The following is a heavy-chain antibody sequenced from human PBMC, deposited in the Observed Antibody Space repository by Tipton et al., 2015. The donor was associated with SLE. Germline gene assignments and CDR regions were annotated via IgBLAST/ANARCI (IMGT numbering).Heavy chain of an antibody. Sequence: TLSLTCTVSGGSISSYYWSWIRQPPGKGLEWIGYIYYSGSTYYNPSLKSRVTISVDTSKNQFSLKLSSVTAADTAVYYCARRAQGAARQDAFDIWGQGTMVTVSS. V-gene: IGHV4-59*04. D-gene: IGHD6-6*01. J-gene: IGHJ3*02. CDR1: GGSISSYY. CDR2: IYYSGST. CDR3: ARRAQGAARQDAFDI.